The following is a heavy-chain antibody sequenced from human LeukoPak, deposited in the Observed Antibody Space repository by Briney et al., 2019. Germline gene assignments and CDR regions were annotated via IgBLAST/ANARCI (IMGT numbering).Heavy chain of an antibody. J-gene: IGHJ4*02. V-gene: IGHV4-31*03. CDR2: IYYSGST. Sequence: PSETLSLTCSVSGDSISSGTHYWSWIRQHPEKGLEWIWYIYYSGSTYYNPSLKSRVTISVDTSKNQFSLKLSSVTAADTAVYHCASGSEEVATLAYWGQGTLVTVFS. CDR3: ASGSEEVATLAY. D-gene: IGHD5-12*01. CDR1: GDSISSGTHY.